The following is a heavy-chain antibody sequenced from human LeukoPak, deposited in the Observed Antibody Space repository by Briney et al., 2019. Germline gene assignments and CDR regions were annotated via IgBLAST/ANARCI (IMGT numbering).Heavy chain of an antibody. V-gene: IGHV4-34*01. CDR2: INHSGST. CDR3: AMTMVTTDNWFDP. D-gene: IGHD4-17*01. J-gene: IGHJ5*02. CDR1: GGSFSGYY. Sequence: SETLSLTCAVYGGSFSGYYWSWIRQPPGKGLEWIGEINHSGSTNYNPSLKSRVTTSVDTSKNQFSLKLSSVTAADTAVYYCAMTMVTTDNWFDPWGQGTLVTVSS.